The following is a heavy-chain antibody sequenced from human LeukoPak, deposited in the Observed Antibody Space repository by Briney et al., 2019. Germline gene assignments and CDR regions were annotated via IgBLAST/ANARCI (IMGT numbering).Heavy chain of an antibody. J-gene: IGHJ4*02. Sequence: RPSETLSLTCAVYGGSFSGYYWSWIRQPPGKGLEWIGEINHSGSTYYSPSLKSRVTISVDTSTNQFSLKLNSVTAADTAVYYCARTPRIVGATPPYYFDYWGQGTLVTVSS. CDR2: INHSGST. CDR3: ARTPRIVGATPPYYFDY. D-gene: IGHD1-26*01. CDR1: GGSFSGYY. V-gene: IGHV4-34*01.